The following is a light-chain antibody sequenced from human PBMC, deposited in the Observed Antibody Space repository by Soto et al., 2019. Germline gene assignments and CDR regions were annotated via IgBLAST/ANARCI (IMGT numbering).Light chain of an antibody. CDR1: QGISSW. V-gene: IGKV1-12*01. CDR2: AAS. CDR3: QQANSLPYT. J-gene: IGKJ2*01. Sequence: DIQMTQSPSSVSASVGDRVIITCRASQGISSWLSWYQQKPGKAPKLLIYAASSLQSGVPSRFTGSETGKNFTHTITSLQPEDFTKYYCQQANSLPYTLGQGTKLEIK.